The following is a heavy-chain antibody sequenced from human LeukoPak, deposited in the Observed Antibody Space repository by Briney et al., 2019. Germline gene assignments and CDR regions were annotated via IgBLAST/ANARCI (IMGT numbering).Heavy chain of an antibody. V-gene: IGHV3-23*01. Sequence: PGGSLRLSCAASGFTFSSYAMSWVRQAPGKGLEWVSAISGSGGSTYYADSVRGRFTISRDNSKNTLYLQMNSLRAEDTAVYYCAKARGYYYDSSGYYTLDSLDYWGQGTLVTVSS. D-gene: IGHD3-22*01. CDR1: GFTFSSYA. CDR2: ISGSGGST. J-gene: IGHJ4*02. CDR3: AKARGYYYDSSGYYTLDSLDY.